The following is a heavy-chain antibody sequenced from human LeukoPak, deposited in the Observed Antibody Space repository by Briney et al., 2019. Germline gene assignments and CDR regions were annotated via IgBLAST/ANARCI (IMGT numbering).Heavy chain of an antibody. CDR1: GFTFRSAW. D-gene: IGHD3-10*01. J-gene: IGHJ4*02. CDR3: ARDRGGHRGYYFDY. V-gene: IGHV3-30-3*01. Sequence: GGSLRLSCAASGFTFRSAWMSWVRQAPGKGLEWVAVISYDGSNKYYADSVKGRFTISRDNSKNTLYLQMNSLRAEDTAVYYCARDRGGHRGYYFDYWGQGTLVTVSS. CDR2: ISYDGSNK.